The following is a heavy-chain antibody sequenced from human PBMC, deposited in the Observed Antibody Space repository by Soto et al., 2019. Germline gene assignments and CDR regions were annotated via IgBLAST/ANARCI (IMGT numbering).Heavy chain of an antibody. V-gene: IGHV4-34*01. D-gene: IGHD6-19*01. CDR2: INHSGST. CDR1: GGSFSGYY. CDR3: ARGLSSSAYLDY. J-gene: IGHJ4*02. Sequence: SETLSLTCAVYGGSFSGYYWSWIRQPPGKGLEWIGEINHSGSTNYNPSVKSRVTISVDTSKKQFSLRLISVTAADTAVYYCARGLSSSAYLDYWGQGTLVTVSS.